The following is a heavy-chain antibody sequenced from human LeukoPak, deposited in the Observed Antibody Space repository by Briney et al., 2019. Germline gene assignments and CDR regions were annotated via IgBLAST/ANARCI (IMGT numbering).Heavy chain of an antibody. Sequence: PGGSLRLSCAASGFTFSNYEMKWVRQAPGKGLEWISYISSSGSSMYYADSVKGRFTISRDNAKNSLYLQMNSLRAEDTAVYYCAKDQLSGSYLDYWGQGTLVTVSS. CDR3: AKDQLSGSYLDY. CDR2: ISSSGSSM. CDR1: GFTFSNYE. J-gene: IGHJ4*02. V-gene: IGHV3-48*03. D-gene: IGHD1-26*01.